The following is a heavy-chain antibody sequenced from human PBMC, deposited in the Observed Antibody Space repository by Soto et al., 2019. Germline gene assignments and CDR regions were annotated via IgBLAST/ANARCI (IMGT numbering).Heavy chain of an antibody. CDR3: ARALYGDPSDS. D-gene: IGHD4-17*01. CDR1: GYTFTTYL. J-gene: IGHJ4*02. Sequence: QVQLVQSGADVKKPGASVKVSCNASGYTFTTYLIHWVRQAPGERLEWMGWINTGNGNTKYSHELQGRVTITRDTSATTAYMELNSLTSEDTAVYYCARALYGDPSDSGGQGTLGTVSS. V-gene: IGHV1-3*04. CDR2: INTGNGNT.